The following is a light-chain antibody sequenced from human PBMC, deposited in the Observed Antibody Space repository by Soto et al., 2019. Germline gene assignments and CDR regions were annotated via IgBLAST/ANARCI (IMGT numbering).Light chain of an antibody. CDR1: SSDVGAYNY. Sequence: QSAMTQPRSVPGSPGQSVTISCTGTSSDVGAYNYVSWYQQHPGKVPKLMIYDVSRRPSGVPDRFSGSKSGNTASLTISGLQADDEADYYCCSYAGSYTVVFGGGTQLTVL. CDR3: CSYAGSYTVV. CDR2: DVS. V-gene: IGLV2-11*01. J-gene: IGLJ3*02.